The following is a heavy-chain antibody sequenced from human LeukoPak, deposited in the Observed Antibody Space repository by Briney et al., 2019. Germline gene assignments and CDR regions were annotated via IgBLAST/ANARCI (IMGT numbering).Heavy chain of an antibody. V-gene: IGHV3-48*03. CDR1: GFSFSSYE. D-gene: IGHD2-2*01. Sequence: GGSLRLSCAASGFSFSSYEMTWVRQAPGKGLEWVSYISVSGSNTYYADSVKGRFTISRDNSKNTLYLQMNSLRAEDTAVYYCYCSSATCYALALWGQGALVPVSS. CDR3: YCSSATCYALAL. CDR2: ISVSGSNT. J-gene: IGHJ4*02.